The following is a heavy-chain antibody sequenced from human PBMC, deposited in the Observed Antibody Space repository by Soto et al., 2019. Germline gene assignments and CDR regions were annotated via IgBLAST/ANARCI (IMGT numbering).Heavy chain of an antibody. CDR3: ASGELSSGRIFDY. CDR2: TYYRSKWYY. V-gene: IGHV6-1*01. J-gene: IGHJ4*01. D-gene: IGHD1-26*01. CDR1: GDSVSSNSAG. Sequence: QVQLQQSGPGLVKPSQTLSLTCAITGDSVSSNSAGWSWVRQSPSRGLEWLGRTYYRSKWYYEYPVSERRQITINPDTSKNQISLQLNSVAPDDTAVYFCASGELSSGRIFDYWGQGALVIGSS.